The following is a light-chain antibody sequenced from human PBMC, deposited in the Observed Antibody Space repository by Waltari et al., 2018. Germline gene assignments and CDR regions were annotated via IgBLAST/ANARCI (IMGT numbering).Light chain of an antibody. CDR3: AAWDDSLNGHV. Sequence: QSVLTQPPSASGTPGQRVTISCSGSSSNIGSNTVNWYQQLPGTAPKLLIYRSNQRPSGVPDRFSGSKSGTSASLAISGLQSEDEADYYCAAWDDSLNGHVFGSGTKVTVL. J-gene: IGLJ6*01. V-gene: IGLV1-44*01. CDR1: SSNIGSNT. CDR2: RSN.